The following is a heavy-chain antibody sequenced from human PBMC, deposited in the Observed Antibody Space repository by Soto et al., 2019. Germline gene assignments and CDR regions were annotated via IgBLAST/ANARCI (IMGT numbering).Heavy chain of an antibody. V-gene: IGHV3-21*01. CDR2: FCSSSIYI. J-gene: IGHJ4*02. CDR1: GFTFSSYS. CDR3: AREIGLYPNYDFWSGYSSGAFDY. Sequence: GGSLRLSCAASGFTFSSYSMNWVRQAPGKGLEWVSSFCSSSIYIYYADSVKGRFTISRDNAKNSLYLQMNSLRAEDTAVYYCAREIGLYPNYDFWSGYSSGAFDYWGQGTLVTVSS. D-gene: IGHD3-3*01.